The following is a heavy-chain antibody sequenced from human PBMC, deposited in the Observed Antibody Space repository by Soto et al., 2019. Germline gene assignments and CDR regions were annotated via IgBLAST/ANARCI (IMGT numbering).Heavy chain of an antibody. J-gene: IGHJ4*02. CDR2: INPNSGGT. D-gene: IGHD6-19*01. CDR3: ATSSDWSPLLDY. Sequence: SVEVSCRASEYTFTGYYLHWVRQPPGQGLEWMGWINPNSGGTIYAQKFQGRLTMTRDTSITTAYMELSRLRSDDTAFYYCATSSDWSPLLDYWGQGTLVTVSS. CDR1: EYTFTGYY. V-gene: IGHV1-2*02.